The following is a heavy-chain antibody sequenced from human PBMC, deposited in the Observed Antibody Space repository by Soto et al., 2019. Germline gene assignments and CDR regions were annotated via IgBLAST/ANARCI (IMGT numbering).Heavy chain of an antibody. CDR1: GGSISSSNW. Sequence: QVQLQESGPGLVKPSGTLSLTCAVSGGSISSSNWWSWVRQPPGKGLEWIGEIYHSGSTNYNPSLKSLVTISVDKSKNQFSLKLSSVTAADTAVYYCARDPRYCTNGVCGYYYYGMDVWGQGTTVTVSS. D-gene: IGHD2-8*01. CDR2: IYHSGST. V-gene: IGHV4-4*02. J-gene: IGHJ6*02. CDR3: ARDPRYCTNGVCGYYYYGMDV.